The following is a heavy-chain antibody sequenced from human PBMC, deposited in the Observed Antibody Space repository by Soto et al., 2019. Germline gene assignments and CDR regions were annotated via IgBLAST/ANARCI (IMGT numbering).Heavy chain of an antibody. J-gene: IGHJ4*02. V-gene: IGHV1-18*04. CDR1: GFTFTSYG. Sequence: ASVKVSCKASGFTFTSYGFSWVRQAPGQGLEWMGWIGAYNGNTNYAQKFQGRVTVTTDTSTNTAYMELRSLRSDDTAVYYCARDYDWPFEYWGQGTLVTVSS. D-gene: IGHD3-9*01. CDR3: ARDYDWPFEY. CDR2: IGAYNGNT.